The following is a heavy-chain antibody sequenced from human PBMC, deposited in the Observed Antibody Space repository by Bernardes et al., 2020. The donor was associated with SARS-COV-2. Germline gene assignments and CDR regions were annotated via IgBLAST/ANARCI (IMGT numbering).Heavy chain of an antibody. CDR3: AKRGSGYSLDY. J-gene: IGHJ4*02. Sequence: GGSLRLSCAASGFTFSNYGMFWVRQAPGKGLEWVSSIGSSGAGTYYADSVKGRFTISRDNSKNTLYLQMNSLRAEDTAVYSCAKRGSGYSLDYWGQGTLVTVSS. D-gene: IGHD3-3*01. V-gene: IGHV3-23*01. CDR1: GFTFSNYG. CDR2: IGSSGAGT.